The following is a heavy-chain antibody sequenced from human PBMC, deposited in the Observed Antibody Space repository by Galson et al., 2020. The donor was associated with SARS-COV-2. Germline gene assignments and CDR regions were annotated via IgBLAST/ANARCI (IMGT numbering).Heavy chain of an antibody. V-gene: IGHV3-11*06. D-gene: IGHD2-15*01. J-gene: IGHJ4*02. CDR3: ARALSAWLPALDY. Sequence: GGSLRLSCAASGFSFSDYYMTWIRQAPGKGLEWISFISTTTGYTDYADSVKGRFTISRDDAENSLYLLMNNLRVEDTAVYYCARALSAWLPALDYWGQGALVTVSS. CDR1: GFSFSDYY. CDR2: ISTTTGYT.